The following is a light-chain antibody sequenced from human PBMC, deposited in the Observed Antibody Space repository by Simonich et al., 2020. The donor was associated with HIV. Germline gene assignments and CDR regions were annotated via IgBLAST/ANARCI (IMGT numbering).Light chain of an antibody. J-gene: IGKJ1*01. Sequence: DIQMTQSPSTLSAHVGDRVTIPCRASQSIDNWLAWYQQKPGKAPKHLVYEASSLQSGVPSRFSGSGSGAEFTLTISSLQPDDFATYYCQQYNNYPKTFGQGTKVEIK. CDR2: EAS. CDR3: QQYNNYPKT. V-gene: IGKV1-5*03. CDR1: QSIDNW.